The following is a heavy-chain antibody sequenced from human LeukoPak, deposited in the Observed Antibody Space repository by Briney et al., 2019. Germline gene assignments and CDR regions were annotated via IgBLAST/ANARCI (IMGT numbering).Heavy chain of an antibody. CDR2: ISWDGGST. V-gene: IGHV3-43*01. J-gene: IGHJ6*02. D-gene: IGHD2-15*01. Sequence: GGSLRLSCAASGFTFGSDAMTWVRHAPGKGLEWVSLISWDGGSTYYADSVKGRFTISRDNSKNSLYLQMNSLRTEDTALYYCAKDLDVAATGYGMDVWGQGTTVTVSS. CDR1: GFTFGSDA. CDR3: AKDLDVAATGYGMDV.